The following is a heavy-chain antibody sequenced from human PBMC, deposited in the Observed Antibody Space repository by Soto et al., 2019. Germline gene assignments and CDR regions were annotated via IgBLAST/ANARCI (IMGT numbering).Heavy chain of an antibody. D-gene: IGHD3-3*01. CDR3: AREQGPHYDFWSGYYWFDP. CDR2: TYYRSKWYN. J-gene: IGHJ5*02. Sequence: SQTLSLTCAISGDSVSSNSAAWNWIRQSPSRGLEWLGRTYYRSKWYNDYEVSVKSRININPDTSKNQITLQLNSVTPEDTAVYYCAREQGPHYDFWSGYYWFDPWGQGTLVTVSS. CDR1: GDSVSSNSAA. V-gene: IGHV6-1*01.